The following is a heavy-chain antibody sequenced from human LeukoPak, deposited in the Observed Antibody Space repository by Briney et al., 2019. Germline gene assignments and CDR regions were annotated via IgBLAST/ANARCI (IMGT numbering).Heavy chain of an antibody. CDR3: ARSGVDQVFGVVMTYYYMDV. J-gene: IGHJ6*03. D-gene: IGHD3-3*01. CDR2: INSDGSST. Sequence: GGSLRLSCAASGFTFSSYWMHWVRQAPGKGLVWVSRINSDGSSTSYADSVKGRFTISRDNAKNTLYLQMNSLRAEDTAVYYCARSGVDQVFGVVMTYYYMDVWGKGTTVTVSS. V-gene: IGHV3-74*01. CDR1: GFTFSSYW.